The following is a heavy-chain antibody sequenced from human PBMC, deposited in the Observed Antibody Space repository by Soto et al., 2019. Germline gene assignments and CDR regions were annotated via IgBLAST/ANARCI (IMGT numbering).Heavy chain of an antibody. V-gene: IGHV4-31*03. D-gene: IGHD3-3*01. CDR2: IYYSGST. CDR3: ARAPRVLRFLEWIGETYYYYYMDV. CDR1: GGSISSGGYY. Sequence: PSETLSLTCTVSGGSISSGGYYWSWIRQHPGKGLERIGYIYYSGSTYYNPSLKSRVTISVDTSKNQFSLKLSSVTAADTAVYYCARAPRVLRFLEWIGETYYYYYMDVWGKGTTVTVSS. J-gene: IGHJ6*03.